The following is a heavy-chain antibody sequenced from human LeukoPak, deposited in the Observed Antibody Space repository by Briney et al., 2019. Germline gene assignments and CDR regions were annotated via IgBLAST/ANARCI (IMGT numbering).Heavy chain of an antibody. J-gene: IGHJ4*02. CDR1: GFTFDDYA. Sequence: GRSLRLSCAASGFTFDDYAMHWVRQAPGKGLEWVSGISWNSGSIGYADSVKGRFTISRDNAKNSLYLQMNSLRAEDTALHYCAKAKSYSPSYYFDYWGQGTLVTVSS. V-gene: IGHV3-9*01. CDR2: ISWNSGSI. CDR3: AKAKSYSPSYYFDY. D-gene: IGHD4-11*01.